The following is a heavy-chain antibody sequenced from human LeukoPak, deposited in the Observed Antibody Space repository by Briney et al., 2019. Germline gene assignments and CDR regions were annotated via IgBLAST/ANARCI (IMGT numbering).Heavy chain of an antibody. V-gene: IGHV4-30-4*01. D-gene: IGHD3-3*01. CDR3: ARNLHTIFGVVIINYFDY. J-gene: IGHJ4*02. Sequence: MSSETLSLTCTVSGGSISSGDYYWSWIRQPPGKGLEWIGYIYYSGSTYYNPSLKSRVTISVDTSKNQFSLKLSSVTAADTAVYYCARNLHTIFGVVIINYFDYGGQGTLVTVSS. CDR1: GGSISSGDYY. CDR2: IYYSGST.